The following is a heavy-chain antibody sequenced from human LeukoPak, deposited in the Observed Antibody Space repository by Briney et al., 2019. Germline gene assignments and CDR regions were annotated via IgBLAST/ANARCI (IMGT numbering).Heavy chain of an antibody. CDR2: INPNSGGT. V-gene: IGHV1-2*02. CDR3: ARGGRLVQYYFDY. D-gene: IGHD2-21*01. J-gene: IGHJ4*02. CDR1: GNTFTAYY. Sequence: ASVKVSCKASGNTFTAYYMYWVRQAPGQGLEWMGWINPNSGGTKSAQKFQGRVTMTRDTSTSTVYMELSSLRSEDTAIYYCARGGRLVQYYFDYWGQGTLVTVSS.